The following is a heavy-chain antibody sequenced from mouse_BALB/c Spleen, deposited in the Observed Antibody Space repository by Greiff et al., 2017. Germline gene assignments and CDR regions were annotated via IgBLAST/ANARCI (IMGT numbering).Heavy chain of an antibody. J-gene: IGHJ4*01. V-gene: IGHV5-9-4*01. CDR3: ARGDGSRYYAMDY. Sequence: EVQRVESGGGLVKPGGSLKLSCAASGFTFSSYAMSWVRQSPEKRLEWVAEISSGGSYTYYPDTVTGRFTISRDNAKNTLYLEMSSLRSEDTAMYYCARGDGSRYYAMDYWGQGTSVTVSS. D-gene: IGHD1-1*01. CDR1: GFTFSSYA. CDR2: ISSGGSYT.